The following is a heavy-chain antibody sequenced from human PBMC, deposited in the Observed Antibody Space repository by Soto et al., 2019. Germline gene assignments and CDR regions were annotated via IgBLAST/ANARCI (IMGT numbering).Heavy chain of an antibody. J-gene: IGHJ5*02. V-gene: IGHV1-2*02. CDR2: INPNSGGT. CDR1: GYTFTGYH. Sequence: ASVKVSCKASGYTFTGYHMHWVRQAPGQGLEWMGWINPNSGGTNYAQKFQGRVTMTRDTSISTAYMELSRLRSDDTAVYYCARGTHAWAEAGHKWFDPWGQGTLVTVSS. CDR3: ARGTHAWAEAGHKWFDP. D-gene: IGHD6-13*01.